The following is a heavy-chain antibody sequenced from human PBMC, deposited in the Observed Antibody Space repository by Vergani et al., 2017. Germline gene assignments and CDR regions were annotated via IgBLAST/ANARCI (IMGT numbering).Heavy chain of an antibody. Sequence: QVQLQESGPGLVKPSQTLSLTCTVSGRSISSGDYYWSWIRQPPGKGLEWIGYIYYSGSTYYNPSLKSRVTISVDTSKNQFSLKLSSVTAADTAVYYCARAIKGSSGPHYFDYWGQGTLVTVSS. CDR2: IYYSGST. D-gene: IGHD6-19*01. J-gene: IGHJ4*02. CDR1: GRSISSGDYY. CDR3: ARAIKGSSGPHYFDY. V-gene: IGHV4-30-4*08.